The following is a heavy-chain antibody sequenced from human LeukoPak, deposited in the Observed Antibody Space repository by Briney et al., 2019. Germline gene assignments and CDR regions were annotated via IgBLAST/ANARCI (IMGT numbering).Heavy chain of an antibody. D-gene: IGHD5-18*01. CDR2: ISAYNGNT. V-gene: IGHV1-18*01. CDR1: GYTFTSYG. CDR3: ARDVDTAMGYYYYYMDV. J-gene: IGHJ6*03. Sequence: ASVKVSCKASGYTFTSYGIIWVRQAPGQGLEWMGWISAYNGNTNYAQKLQGRVTMTTDTSTSTAYMELRSLRSDDTAVYYCARDVDTAMGYYYYYMDVWGKGTTVTVSS.